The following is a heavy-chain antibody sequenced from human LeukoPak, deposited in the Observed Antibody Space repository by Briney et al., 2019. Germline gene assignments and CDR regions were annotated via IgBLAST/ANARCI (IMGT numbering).Heavy chain of an antibody. CDR2: IYATGST. Sequence: PSETLSLTCTVSGGSISSGNYYWSWIRQPAGKGLEWIGRIYATGSTNYNPSLKSRVTISIDKSKNQFSLKPSSVTAADTAVYYCARGVGSSESNWFDPWGQGTLATVSS. J-gene: IGHJ5*02. CDR3: ARGVGSSESNWFDP. CDR1: GGSISSGNYY. V-gene: IGHV4-61*02. D-gene: IGHD1-26*01.